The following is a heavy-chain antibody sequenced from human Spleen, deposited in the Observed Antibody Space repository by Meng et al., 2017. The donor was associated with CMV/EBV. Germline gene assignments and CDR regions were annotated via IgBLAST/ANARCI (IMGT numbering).Heavy chain of an antibody. CDR3: ARIGVGYSFDY. Sequence: EQAAPGLVTLCEPPYHTRSVSGGSISSYYGVWIRQPAGKGREWIGRIYTSGRPNNNPSLKSRVTMSVDTSKNQFPLKLSSVTAADTAVYYCARIGVGYSFDYWGQGTLVTVSS. D-gene: IGHD3-3*01. V-gene: IGHV4-4*07. CDR1: GGSISSYY. CDR2: IYTSGRP. J-gene: IGHJ4*02.